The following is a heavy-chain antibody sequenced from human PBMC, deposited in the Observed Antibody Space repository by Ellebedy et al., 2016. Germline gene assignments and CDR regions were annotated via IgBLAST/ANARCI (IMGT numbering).Heavy chain of an antibody. CDR3: ARAERNYYMDV. J-gene: IGHJ6*03. CDR1: GASISSGGYS. CDR2: TYHSGRT. V-gene: IGHV4-30-2*01. Sequence: SETLSLTXAVSGASISSGGYSWSWIRQPPGKGLEWIGYTYHSGRTYYNPSLKSRVTISVDRSKNQFSLKLSSVTAADTAVYYCARAERNYYMDVWGKGTTVTVSS.